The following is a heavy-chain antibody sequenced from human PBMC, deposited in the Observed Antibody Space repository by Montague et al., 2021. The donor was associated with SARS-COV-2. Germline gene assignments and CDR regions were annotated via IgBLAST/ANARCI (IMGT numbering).Heavy chain of an antibody. CDR3: ARGGHQLRFGLDV. CDR1: GGSFSGYY. CDR2: IHHTGST. D-gene: IGHD3-16*01. V-gene: IGHV4-34*01. Sequence: SETLSLTCAVYGGSFSGYYWSWIRQPPGKGLEWTGQIHHTGSTIYKPSLKSRVTISEDTSKNQFSLKMTSVTAADTAVYYCARGGHQLRFGLDVWGQGTTVTVSS. J-gene: IGHJ6*02.